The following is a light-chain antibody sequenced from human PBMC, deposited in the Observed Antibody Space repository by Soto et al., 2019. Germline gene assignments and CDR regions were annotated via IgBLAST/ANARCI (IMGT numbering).Light chain of an antibody. V-gene: IGLV1-47*01. J-gene: IGLJ2*01. Sequence: QSVLTQAPSASGTPGQRVTISCSGSSSNIGSNYVYWYQQLPGQAPKLLISLNDQRPSGVPDRFSGSKSGTSASLAISDLRSGDEGDYYCAAWDDSLRGSVIFGGGTKLTVL. CDR1: SSNIGSNY. CDR2: LND. CDR3: AAWDDSLRGSVI.